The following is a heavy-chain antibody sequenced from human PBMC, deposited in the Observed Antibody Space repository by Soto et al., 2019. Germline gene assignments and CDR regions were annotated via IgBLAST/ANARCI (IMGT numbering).Heavy chain of an antibody. J-gene: IGHJ6*02. CDR2: IIPIFGTA. V-gene: IGHV1-69*13. CDR1: GGTFSSYA. Sequence: GASVKVSCKASGGTFSSYAISWVRQAPGQGLEWMGGIIPIFGTANYAQKFQGRVTITADESTSTAYMELSSLRSEDTAVYYCARIGCGCSCYHPYYYYGMDVWGQGTTVTVSS. CDR3: ARIGCGCSCYHPYYYYGMDV. D-gene: IGHD2-15*01.